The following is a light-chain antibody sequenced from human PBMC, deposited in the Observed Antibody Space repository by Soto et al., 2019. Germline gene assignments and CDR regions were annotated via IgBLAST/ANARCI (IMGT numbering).Light chain of an antibody. CDR3: QAYDSSLSGSV. CDR1: SSNIGAGYD. V-gene: IGLV1-40*01. CDR2: GNS. J-gene: IGLJ3*02. Sequence: QSVLTQPPSVSGAPGQRVTISCTGSSSNIGAGYDVHWYQQLPGTAPKLLLYGNSNRPAGVPDRFSGSKSGTSASLAITGLQAEDEADDYCQAYDSSLSGSVLGGGTKRTVL.